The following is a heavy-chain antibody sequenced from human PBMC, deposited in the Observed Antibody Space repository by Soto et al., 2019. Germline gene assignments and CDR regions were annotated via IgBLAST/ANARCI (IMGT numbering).Heavy chain of an antibody. CDR3: ARTTPAGSAYF. CDR1: GGSNIRDGYY. CDR2: ISYSGSS. D-gene: IGHD2-2*01. V-gene: IGHV4-31*03. Sequence: QVQLQESGPGLVKPSQTLSLTCTVSGGSNIRDGYYWSWIRPHPGKGLEWIAYISYSGSSYSNPSLKSRVTISADTSKNQFALRLTSVPAADTAVYFCARTTPAGSAYFWGPGTLVTVAS. J-gene: IGHJ4*02.